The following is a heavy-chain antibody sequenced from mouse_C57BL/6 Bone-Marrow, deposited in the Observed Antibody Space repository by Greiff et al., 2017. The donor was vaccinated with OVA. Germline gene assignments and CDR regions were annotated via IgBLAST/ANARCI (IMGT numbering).Heavy chain of an antibody. D-gene: IGHD2-5*01. J-gene: IGHJ3*01. Sequence: VQRVESGAELVKPGASVKISCKASGYAFSSYWMNWVKQRPGKGLEWIGQIYPGDGDTNYNGKFKGKATLTADKSSSTAYMQLSSLTSEDSAVYFCARSESNGAWFAYWGQGTLVTVSA. CDR3: ARSESNGAWFAY. CDR2: IYPGDGDT. V-gene: IGHV1-80*01. CDR1: GYAFSSYW.